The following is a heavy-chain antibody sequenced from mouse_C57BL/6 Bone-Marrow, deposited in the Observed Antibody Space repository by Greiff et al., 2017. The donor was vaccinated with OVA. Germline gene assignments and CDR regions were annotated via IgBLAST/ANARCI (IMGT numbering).Heavy chain of an antibody. Sequence: QVQLKQSDAELVKPGASVKISCKVSGYTFTDHTIYWMKQRPEQGLEWIGYIYPSDGSTKYHEKFKGKATLSADKSSSTAYMQLNSLTSEDSSVYFCARSTVVAHWYFEVWGTGTTVTVSS. CDR3: ARSTVVAHWYFEV. D-gene: IGHD1-1*01. CDR2: IYPSDGST. CDR1: GYTFTDHT. V-gene: IGHV1-78*01. J-gene: IGHJ1*03.